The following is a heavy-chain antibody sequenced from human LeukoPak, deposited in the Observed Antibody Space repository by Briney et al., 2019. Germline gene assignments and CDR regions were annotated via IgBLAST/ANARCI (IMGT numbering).Heavy chain of an antibody. CDR3: AKGKYVEATPTYASDI. D-gene: IGHD1-26*01. CDR2: ISGSGGST. Sequence: GGSLRLSCAASGFTFSSYTMSWVRQAPGKGLEWVSAISGSGGSTYYADSVKGRFTISRDNSKNTLYLQMNSLRAEDTAVYYCAKGKYVEATPTYASDIWGQGTMVTVSS. V-gene: IGHV3-23*01. CDR1: GFTFSSYT. J-gene: IGHJ3*02.